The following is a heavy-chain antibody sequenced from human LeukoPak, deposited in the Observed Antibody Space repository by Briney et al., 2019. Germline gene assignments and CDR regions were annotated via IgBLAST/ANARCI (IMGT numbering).Heavy chain of an antibody. CDR3: ARGRSSGWYDY. V-gene: IGHV4-31*03. J-gene: IGHJ4*02. Sequence: SETLSLTCTVSGGSISSGGYYWSWIRQHPGKGLEWIGYIYYSGSTYYNPSLKSRVTISVDTSKNQFSLKLSSVTAADTAVYYCARGRSSGWYDYWGQGTLVTVSS. CDR2: IYYSGST. D-gene: IGHD6-19*01. CDR1: GGSISSGGYY.